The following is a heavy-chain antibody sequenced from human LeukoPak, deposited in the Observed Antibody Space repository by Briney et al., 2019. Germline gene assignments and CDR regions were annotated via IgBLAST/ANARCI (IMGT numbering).Heavy chain of an antibody. CDR2: ISGSGGST. V-gene: IGHV3-23*01. J-gene: IGHJ4*02. CDR3: AKDVTVVTPGFDY. CDR1: GFTFSSYA. D-gene: IGHD4-23*01. Sequence: GGSLRLSCPASGFTFSSYAMSWVRPAPGKGLEWVSAISGSGGSTYYADSVKGRFTISRDNSKNTLYLQMNRLRAEATAVYYGAKDVTVVTPGFDYWGQGNLVTVSS.